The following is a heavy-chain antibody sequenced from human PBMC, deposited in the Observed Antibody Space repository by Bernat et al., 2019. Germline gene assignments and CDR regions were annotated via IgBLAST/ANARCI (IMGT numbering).Heavy chain of an antibody. J-gene: IGHJ4*02. CDR3: AKGLSSGWYGPKDH. Sequence: EVQLVESGGGLVQPGGSLRLSCAASKFTFSSYAMSWVRRAPGKGLEWVSGSSGSDGSTYYADSVKGRFTISRDNSKDTLYLQMNSLRAEDTAVYYCAKGLSSGWYGPKDHWGQGTLVTVSS. V-gene: IGHV3-23*04. CDR2: SSGSDGST. D-gene: IGHD6-19*01. CDR1: KFTFSSYA.